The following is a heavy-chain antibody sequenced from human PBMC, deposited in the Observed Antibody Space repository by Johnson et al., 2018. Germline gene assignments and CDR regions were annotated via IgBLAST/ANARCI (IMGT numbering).Heavy chain of an antibody. Sequence: QVQLVQSGGGVVQPGRSLRLSCAASGFTFSSYGMHWVRQAPGKGLEWVAVISYDGSNKYYADSVKGRFTISRDNSKNTLYLQMNSLRAEDTAVYYCAKDQLRVMDFTIEGRNSGMDVGGQGTTVPVSS. CDR2: ISYDGSNK. CDR3: AKDQLRVMDFTIEGRNSGMDV. D-gene: IGHD3-3*01. J-gene: IGHJ6*02. CDR1: GFTFSSYG. V-gene: IGHV3-30*18.